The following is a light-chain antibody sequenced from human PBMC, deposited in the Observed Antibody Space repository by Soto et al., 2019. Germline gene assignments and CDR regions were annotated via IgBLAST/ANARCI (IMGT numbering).Light chain of an antibody. V-gene: IGKV3-15*01. CDR2: DAS. CDR1: QSVSSN. Sequence: EIVLTQSPATLSASPGESTTLSCRASQSVSSNLAWYQQKPGQAPRLLIYDASTRATGIPARFSGFGSGTEFTLTISSLQSEDFAVYYCQQRSNWPLTFGGGTKVDIK. J-gene: IGKJ4*01. CDR3: QQRSNWPLT.